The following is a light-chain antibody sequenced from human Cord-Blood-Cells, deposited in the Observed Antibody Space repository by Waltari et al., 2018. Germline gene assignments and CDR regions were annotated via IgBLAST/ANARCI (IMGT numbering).Light chain of an antibody. CDR2: DAS. V-gene: IGKV3D-20*01. J-gene: IGKJ5*01. Sequence: EIVLTQPPATLSLSPGARATLSCGASQSVSSSYLAWYQQKPGLAPRLLIYDASSRATGIPDRFSGSGSGTDFTLTISRLEPEDFAVYYCQQYGSSPITFGQGTRLEIK. CDR3: QQYGSSPIT. CDR1: QSVSSSY.